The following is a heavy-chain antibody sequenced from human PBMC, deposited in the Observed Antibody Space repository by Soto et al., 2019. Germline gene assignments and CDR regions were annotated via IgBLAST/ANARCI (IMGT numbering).Heavy chain of an antibody. J-gene: IGHJ4*02. CDR1: GFTVSSNY. CDR2: IYSGGST. D-gene: IGHD6-6*01. V-gene: IGHV3-66*01. Sequence: GGSLRLSCAASGFTVSSNYMSWVRQAPGKGLEWVSVIYSGGSTYYADSVKGRFTISRDNSKNTLYLQMNSLRAEDTAVYYCARGFEQLVIDYWGQGTLVTVSS. CDR3: ARGFEQLVIDY.